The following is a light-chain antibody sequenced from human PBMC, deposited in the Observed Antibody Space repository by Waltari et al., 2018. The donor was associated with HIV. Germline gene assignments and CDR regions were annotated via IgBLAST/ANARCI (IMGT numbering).Light chain of an antibody. CDR1: QNVITN. Sequence: EIVMTQSPATLSVSLGERVTLSCRASQNVITNLAWYQQKHGQAPRLLIYGASTRATDIPSRFSGGGSVTEFTLTIGSLQSEDSASYYCQQYNNWPRTFGQGTKVEVK. J-gene: IGKJ1*01. CDR2: GAS. V-gene: IGKV3-15*01. CDR3: QQYNNWPRT.